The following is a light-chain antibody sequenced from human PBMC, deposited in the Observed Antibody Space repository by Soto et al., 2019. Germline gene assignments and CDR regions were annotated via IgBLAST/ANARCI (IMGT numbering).Light chain of an antibody. V-gene: IGLV2-14*01. CDR2: EVS. J-gene: IGLJ2*01. Sequence: QSALTQPASVSGSPGQSITISCTGTSSDVGGYNYVSWYQQHPGKAPKLMIYEVSNRPSGVSNRFSGSKSGNTASLTISGLQADDAADYYCSSYTSSSVVFGGGTKLTVL. CDR1: SSDVGGYNY. CDR3: SSYTSSSVV.